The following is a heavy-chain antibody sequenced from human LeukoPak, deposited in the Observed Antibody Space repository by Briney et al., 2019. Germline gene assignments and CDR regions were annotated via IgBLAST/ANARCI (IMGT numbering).Heavy chain of an antibody. J-gene: IGHJ5*02. D-gene: IGHD3-10*01. V-gene: IGHV3-21*01. CDR1: GGSISSTS. Sequence: ETLSLTCIVSGGSISSTSYYWGWIRQAPGKGLEWVSSISSSSSYIYYADSVKGRFVISRDNAKNSLYLQMNSLRDEDTAIYYCARDSVLDPWGQGTPVTVSS. CDR2: ISSSSSYI. CDR3: ARDSVLDP.